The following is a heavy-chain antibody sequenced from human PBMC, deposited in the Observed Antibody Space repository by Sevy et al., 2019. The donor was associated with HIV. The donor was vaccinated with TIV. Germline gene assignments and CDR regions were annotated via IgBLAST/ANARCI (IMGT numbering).Heavy chain of an antibody. J-gene: IGHJ3*02. CDR1: GFTFSSYW. Sequence: GGSLRLSCAASGFTFSSYWMSWVRQAPGKGLEWVANIKQDGSEKYYVDSVKGRFTISRDNAKNSLYLQMNRLRAEDTAVYYCARERWDFWSGYWRDAFDIWGQGTMVTVSS. CDR2: IKQDGSEK. V-gene: IGHV3-7*01. CDR3: ARERWDFWSGYWRDAFDI. D-gene: IGHD3-3*01.